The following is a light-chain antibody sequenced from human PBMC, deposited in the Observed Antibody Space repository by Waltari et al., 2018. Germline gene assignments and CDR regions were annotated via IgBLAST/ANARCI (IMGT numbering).Light chain of an antibody. J-gene: IGLJ2*01. CDR1: GSNLGNNF. Sequence: QSVLTPPPSVSAAPGQKVTISCSGTGSNLGNNFVSWYQQLPGTAPKLLIYDNNKRPSGIPDRFSGSKSGTSATLGITGLQTGDEADYYCGTWDTDLSVVFGGGTKLTVL. CDR2: DNN. V-gene: IGLV1-51*01. CDR3: GTWDTDLSVV.